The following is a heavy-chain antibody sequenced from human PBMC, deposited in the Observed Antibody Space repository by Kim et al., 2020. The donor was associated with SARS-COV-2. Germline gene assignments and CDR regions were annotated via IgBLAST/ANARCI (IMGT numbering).Heavy chain of an antibody. CDR1: GGSISSYY. D-gene: IGHD3-10*01. CDR2: IYTSGAP. V-gene: IGHV4-4*07. CDR3: PGTLCPYSYGSETLYGLD. Sequence: SETLSLTCTVSGGSISSYYWSWIRQPAGKGLEWIGRIYTSGAPTNNPSPKIRAPLPVATSRNQFSLNWCSVTAGAPAVFTFPGTLCPYSYGSETLYGLD. J-gene: IGHJ6*01.